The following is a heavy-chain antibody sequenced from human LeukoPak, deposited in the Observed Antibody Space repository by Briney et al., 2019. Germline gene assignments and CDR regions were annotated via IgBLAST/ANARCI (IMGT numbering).Heavy chain of an antibody. V-gene: IGHV3-7*05. Sequence: GGSLRLSCSASGFTFSSYGMDWVRQTPEKGLGWVAKIKEDGSEKYYVDSVKGRFTISRDNAKNSLYLQMNSLRAEDTAVYYCVRGGTSAYWGQGTLVTVSS. CDR1: GFTFSSYG. CDR3: VRGGTSAY. CDR2: IKEDGSEK. J-gene: IGHJ4*02. D-gene: IGHD1-7*01.